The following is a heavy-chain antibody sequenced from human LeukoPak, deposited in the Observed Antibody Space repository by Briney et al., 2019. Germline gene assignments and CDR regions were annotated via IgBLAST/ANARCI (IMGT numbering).Heavy chain of an antibody. J-gene: IGHJ4*02. V-gene: IGHV1-24*01. CDR2: FDPEDGET. CDR1: GYTLTESF. Sequence: AGVKDSCKVSGYTLTESFMHGVRQAPGEGVGWMGGFDPEDGETIYAQKFQGRVTMTDDTSTDTAYMELSSLRSEDTAVYYCATDSSGSYNGWDWGQGTLVTVSS. CDR3: ATDSSGSYNGWD. D-gene: IGHD1-26*01.